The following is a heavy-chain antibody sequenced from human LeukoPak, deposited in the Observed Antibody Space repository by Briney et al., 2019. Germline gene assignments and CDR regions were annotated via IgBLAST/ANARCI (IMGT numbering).Heavy chain of an antibody. J-gene: IGHJ6*02. CDR1: GYTFTGYY. Sequence: ASVKVSCKASGYTFTGYYMHWARQAPGQGLEWMGRINPNSGGTNYAQKFQGRVTMTRDTSISTAYMELSRLRSDDTAVYYCARGDPSHYYYYYGMDVWGQGTTVTVSS. CDR2: INPNSGGT. V-gene: IGHV1-2*06. CDR3: ARGDPSHYYYYYGMDV.